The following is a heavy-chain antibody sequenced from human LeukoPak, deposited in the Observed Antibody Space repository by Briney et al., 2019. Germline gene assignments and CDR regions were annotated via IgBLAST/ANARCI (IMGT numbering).Heavy chain of an antibody. CDR1: GFTFSSYG. CDR2: ISGSGGST. Sequence: GGSLRLSCAASGFTFSSYGMSWVRQAPGKGLEWASAISGSGGSTYYADSVKGRFTISRDNSKNTLYLQMNSLRAEDTAVYYCAKNPEIPYDYVWGSYRYTPPGYWGQGTLVTVSS. D-gene: IGHD3-16*02. J-gene: IGHJ4*02. CDR3: AKNPEIPYDYVWGSYRYTPPGY. V-gene: IGHV3-23*01.